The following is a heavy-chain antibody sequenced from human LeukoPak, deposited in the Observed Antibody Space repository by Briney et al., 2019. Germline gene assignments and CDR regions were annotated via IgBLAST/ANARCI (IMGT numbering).Heavy chain of an antibody. V-gene: IGHV3-33*01. CDR3: ARDRNYGGNSGVNY. CDR2: IWYDGSNK. Sequence: GGSLRLSCAASGFTFSSYGMHWVRQAPGKGLEWVAVIWYDGSNKYYADSVKGRFTISRDNSKNTLYLQMNSLRAEDTAVYYCARDRNYGGNSGVNYWGQGTLVTVSS. D-gene: IGHD4-23*01. CDR1: GFTFSSYG. J-gene: IGHJ4*02.